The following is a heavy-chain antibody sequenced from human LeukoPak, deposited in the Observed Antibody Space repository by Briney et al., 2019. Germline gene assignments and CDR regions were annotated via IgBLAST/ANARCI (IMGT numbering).Heavy chain of an antibody. CDR2: IYHLGSV. CDR1: GCSITSRSYY. D-gene: IGHD3-22*01. V-gene: IGHV4-39*07. Sequence: SETLSLTCTVSGCSITSRSYYWGWIRQPPGRGLEWNGSIYHLGSVRYNPSLKSRVTISVDRSKNQFSLKLSSVTAADTAVYYCARVSSGLFDYWGQGTLVTVSS. CDR3: ARVSSGLFDY. J-gene: IGHJ4*02.